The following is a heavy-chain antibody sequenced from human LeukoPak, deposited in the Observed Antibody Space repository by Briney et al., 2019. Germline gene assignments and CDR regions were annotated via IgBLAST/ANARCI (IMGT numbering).Heavy chain of an antibody. Sequence: GGSLTLSCAASGFTFSSYWMHWVRQAPGKGLVWVSRMNSDGSSTSYADSVKGRFTISRDNAKNTLYLQMNSLSAEDTAVYYCAREWDTAMVTGFDYWGEGTLVTVSS. J-gene: IGHJ4*02. D-gene: IGHD5-18*01. V-gene: IGHV3-74*01. CDR2: MNSDGSST. CDR1: GFTFSSYW. CDR3: AREWDTAMVTGFDY.